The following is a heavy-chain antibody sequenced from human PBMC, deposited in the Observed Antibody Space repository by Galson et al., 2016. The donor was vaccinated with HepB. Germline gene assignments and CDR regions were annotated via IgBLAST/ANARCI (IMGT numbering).Heavy chain of an antibody. CDR1: GFTFSSYG. Sequence: SLRLSCAASGFTFSSYGMSWVRQAPGKGPEWVSAISGVGGRTYYADSMKGRVTNARDNSKNTLYLQMSSLRVEDTAIYYCAKDVGRGYRDWGQGTLVTVSS. J-gene: IGHJ4*02. D-gene: IGHD3-22*01. V-gene: IGHV3-23*01. CDR2: ISGVGGRT. CDR3: AKDVGRGYRD.